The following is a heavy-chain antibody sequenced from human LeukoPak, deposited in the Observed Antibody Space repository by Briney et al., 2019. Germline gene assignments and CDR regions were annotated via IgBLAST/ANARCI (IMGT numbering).Heavy chain of an antibody. J-gene: IGHJ4*02. Sequence: PGGSLRLSCAASGFTFSSYGMHWVRQAPGKGLGWVSSISSSSSYIYYADSVKGRFTISRDNAKNSLYLQMNSLRAEDTAVYYCARGDRDLYCSSTSCYPVLGGQGTLVTVSS. CDR3: ARGDRDLYCSSTSCYPVL. V-gene: IGHV3-21*01. CDR2: ISSSSSYI. D-gene: IGHD2-2*01. CDR1: GFTFSSYG.